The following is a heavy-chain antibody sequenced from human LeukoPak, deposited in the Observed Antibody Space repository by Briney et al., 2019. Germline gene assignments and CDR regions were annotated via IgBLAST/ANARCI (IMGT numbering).Heavy chain of an antibody. CDR1: GFTFSSYA. CDR2: ISGSGSST. Sequence: PGGSLRLSCAASGFTFSSYAMSWVRQAPGKGLEWVSAISGSGSSTYYADSVKGRFTISRDNSKNTLYLQMNSLRAEDTAVYYCAKDRGSVTMVRGVFDYWGQGTLVTVSS. CDR3: AKDRGSVTMVRGVFDY. J-gene: IGHJ4*02. D-gene: IGHD3-10*01. V-gene: IGHV3-23*01.